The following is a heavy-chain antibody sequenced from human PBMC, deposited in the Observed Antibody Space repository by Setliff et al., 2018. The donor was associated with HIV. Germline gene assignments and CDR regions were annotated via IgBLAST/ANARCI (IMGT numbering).Heavy chain of an antibody. CDR2: IIPLFGTT. J-gene: IGHJ6*02. Sequence: SVKVSCKASGGTFSRYPISWVRQAPGQGLEWMGGIIPLFGTTTYAQKMQGRITITADESTSTAYMELSSLRSEDTAVYYCGVGPEKIYYYYGMDVWGQGTTVTVSS. D-gene: IGHD1-26*01. V-gene: IGHV1-69*13. CDR3: GVGPEKIYYYYGMDV. CDR1: GGTFSRYP.